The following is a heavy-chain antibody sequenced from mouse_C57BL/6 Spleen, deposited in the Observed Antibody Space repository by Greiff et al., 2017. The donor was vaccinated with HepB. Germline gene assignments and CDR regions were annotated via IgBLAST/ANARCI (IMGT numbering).Heavy chain of an antibody. CDR1: GYTFTSYW. D-gene: IGHD1-1*01. CDR3: ARKRYGSSLYWYFDV. Sequence: VQLQQSGAELVKPGASVKLSCKASGYTFTSYWMHWVKQRPGRGLEWIGRIDPNSGGTKYNEKFKSKATLTVDKPSSTAYMQLSSLPSEDSAVYYGARKRYGSSLYWYFDVWGTGTTVTVSS. J-gene: IGHJ1*03. V-gene: IGHV1-72*01. CDR2: IDPNSGGT.